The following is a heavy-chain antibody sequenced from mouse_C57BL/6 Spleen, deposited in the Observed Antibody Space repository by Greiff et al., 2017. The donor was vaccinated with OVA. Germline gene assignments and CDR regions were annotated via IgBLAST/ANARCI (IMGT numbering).Heavy chain of an antibody. J-gene: IGHJ2*01. CDR1: GFTFSSYA. V-gene: IGHV5-4*03. CDR3: ARGVANWDYFDY. D-gene: IGHD4-1*01. Sequence: EVKVVESGGGLVKPGGSLKLSCAASGFTFSSYAMSWVRQTPEKRLEWVATISDGGSYTYYPDNVKGRFTISRDNAKNNLYLQMSHLKSEDTAMYYCARGVANWDYFDYWGQGTTLTVSS. CDR2: ISDGGSYT.